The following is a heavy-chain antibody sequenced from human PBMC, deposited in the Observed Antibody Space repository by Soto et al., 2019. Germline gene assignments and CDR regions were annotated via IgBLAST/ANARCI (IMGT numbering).Heavy chain of an antibody. D-gene: IGHD3-22*01. V-gene: IGHV1-18*01. Sequence: EASVKVSCKTSGYTFSDYGLAWLRQTPGQRPEWMGWVSTYNTNTNYAQKFQGRVTMTTDTSTTTTSMELRSLRSDDTAVYYCARELNTDSSAYYSFAYWGQGTLVTVSS. CDR1: GYTFSDYG. CDR3: ARELNTDSSAYYSFAY. CDR2: VSTYNTNT. J-gene: IGHJ4*02.